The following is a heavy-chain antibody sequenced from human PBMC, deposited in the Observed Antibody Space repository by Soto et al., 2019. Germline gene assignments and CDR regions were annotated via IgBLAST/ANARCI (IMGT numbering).Heavy chain of an antibody. Sequence: GGSLRLSCTASGFSFGDYGMNWFRQAPGKGLEWVGFIRSTSNGGTTEYAASVKGRFTVSRDDSKSIAYLQMNSLKTEDTAVYYCTRALGSGSGTATFQHWGQGSLVTVSS. V-gene: IGHV3-49*03. CDR2: IRSTSNGGTT. D-gene: IGHD3-10*01. CDR3: TRALGSGSGTATFQH. J-gene: IGHJ1*01. CDR1: GFSFGDYG.